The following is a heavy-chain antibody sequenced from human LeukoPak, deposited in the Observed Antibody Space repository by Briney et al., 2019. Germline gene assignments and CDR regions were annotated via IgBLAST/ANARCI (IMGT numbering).Heavy chain of an antibody. CDR2: INPNSGGT. J-gene: IGHJ4*02. CDR1: GYTFTGYY. V-gene: IGHV1-2*02. CDR3: ARGPPKGFDY. Sequence: ASVKVSCKASGYTFTGYYMHWVRQAPGQGLEWMGWINPNSGGTNYAQKFQGRVTMTRNTSISTAYMELSSLTSEDTAVYYCARGPPKGFDYWGQGTLVTVSS.